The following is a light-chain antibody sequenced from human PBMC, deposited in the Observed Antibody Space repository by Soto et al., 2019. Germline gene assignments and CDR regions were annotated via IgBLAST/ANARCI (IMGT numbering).Light chain of an antibody. V-gene: IGKV1-5*03. CDR3: QQYNSDST. CDR1: QSISIW. Sequence: IQMTQSPSTLSASVGDRVTITCRASQSISIWLAWYQQKPGKAPKLLIYKASSLESEVPSRFSGSGSGTEFTLTINRLQPDDSATYYCQQYNSDSTFGQGTKVEIK. CDR2: KAS. J-gene: IGKJ1*01.